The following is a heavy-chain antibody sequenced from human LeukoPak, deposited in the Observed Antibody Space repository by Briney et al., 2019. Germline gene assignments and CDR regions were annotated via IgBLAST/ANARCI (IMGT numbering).Heavy chain of an antibody. Sequence: GGSLRLSCAASGFTFSNYWMHWVRQAPGKGLVWVSRINSDGINTSYADSVKGRFTISRDNAKNTLNLQMNSLRAEDTAVYYCARDLGRYYDTSDNWFDPWGQGTLVTVSS. D-gene: IGHD3-22*01. CDR1: GFTFSNYW. J-gene: IGHJ5*02. CDR3: ARDLGRYYDTSDNWFDP. V-gene: IGHV3-74*01. CDR2: INSDGINT.